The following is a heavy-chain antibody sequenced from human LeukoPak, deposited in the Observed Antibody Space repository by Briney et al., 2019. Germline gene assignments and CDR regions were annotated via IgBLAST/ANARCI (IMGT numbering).Heavy chain of an antibody. CDR2: IYYSGST. J-gene: IGHJ6*02. CDR3: ARGRSGWHAYYYYCGMDV. CDR1: GGSISSYY. D-gene: IGHD6-19*01. V-gene: IGHV4-59*01. Sequence: SETLSLTCTVSGGSISSYYWSWIRQPPGKGLEGIGYIYYSGSTNYNPSLKSRVTISVDTSKNQFSLKLSSVTAADTAVYYCARGRSGWHAYYYYCGMDVWGQGTTVTVSS.